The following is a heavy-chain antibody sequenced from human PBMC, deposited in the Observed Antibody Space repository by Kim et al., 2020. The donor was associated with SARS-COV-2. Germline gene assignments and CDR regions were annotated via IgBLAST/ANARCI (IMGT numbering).Heavy chain of an antibody. D-gene: IGHD2-15*01. CDR2: TA. J-gene: IGHJ4*02. Sequence: TANYEQKFQGRVTITADESTSTAYMELSSLRSEDTAVYYCASLSGGPPSNWGQGTLVTVSS. CDR3: ASLSGGPPSN. V-gene: IGHV1-69*01.